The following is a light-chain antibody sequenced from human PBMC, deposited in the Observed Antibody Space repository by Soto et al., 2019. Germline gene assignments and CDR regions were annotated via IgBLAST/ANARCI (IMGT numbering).Light chain of an antibody. CDR2: GAS. CDR3: QQYGSSRT. CDR1: QSVSSSY. Sequence: EIVMTQSPATLSVSPGERAPLSCRASQSVSSSYLAWYKQKPGQAPRLLIYGASSRATGIPDRFSGSGSGTDFTLTIRRLEPEDFAVYYCQQYGSSRTFGQGTKVDIK. V-gene: IGKV3-20*01. J-gene: IGKJ1*01.